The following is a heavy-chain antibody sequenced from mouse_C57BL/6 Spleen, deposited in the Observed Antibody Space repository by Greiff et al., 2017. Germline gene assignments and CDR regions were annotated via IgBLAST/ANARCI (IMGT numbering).Heavy chain of an antibody. D-gene: IGHD2-2*01. CDR2: IRSGSSTI. V-gene: IGHV5-17*01. CDR3: ARVGYDEAMDY. CDR1: GFTFSDYG. J-gene: IGHJ4*01. Sequence: EVMLVESGGGLVKPGGSLKLSCAASGFTFSDYGMHWVRQAPEKGLEWVAYIRSGSSTIYYADTVKGRFTISRDNAKNTLFLQMTSLRSEDTAMYYCARVGYDEAMDYWGQGTSVTVSS.